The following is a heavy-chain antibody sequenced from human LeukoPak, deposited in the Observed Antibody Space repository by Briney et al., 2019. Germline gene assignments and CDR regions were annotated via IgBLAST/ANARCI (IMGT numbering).Heavy chain of an antibody. CDR3: ARDHTVDGLVFDY. CDR1: GFSVPNDA. J-gene: IGHJ4*02. V-gene: IGHV3-7*01. CDR2: IKQNGSEK. D-gene: IGHD6-19*01. Sequence: PGGSLRLSCTGSGFSVPNDAMNWVRQAPGKGLEWVASIKQNGSEKYYVDSVKGRFSISRDNAKNSLHLQMNSLRAEDTAVYYCARDHTVDGLVFDYWGQGILVTVSS.